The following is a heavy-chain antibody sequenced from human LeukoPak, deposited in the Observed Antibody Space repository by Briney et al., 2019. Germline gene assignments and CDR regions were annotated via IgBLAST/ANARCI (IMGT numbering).Heavy chain of an antibody. Sequence: PGGSLRLSCAASGFTFSDYYMSWIRQAPGKGLEWVSYISSSGSTIYYADSVKGRFTISRDNTQNSLFLQMDSLRVEDTAVYYCARDYASEYMGVWGKGTTVTVSS. V-gene: IGHV3-11*04. D-gene: IGHD3-16*01. CDR3: ARDYASEYMGV. J-gene: IGHJ6*03. CDR2: ISSSGSTI. CDR1: GFTFSDYY.